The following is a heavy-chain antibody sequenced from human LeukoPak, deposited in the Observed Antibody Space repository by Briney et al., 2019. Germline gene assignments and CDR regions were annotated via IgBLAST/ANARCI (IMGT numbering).Heavy chain of an antibody. CDR2: ISGSGGST. J-gene: IGHJ4*02. D-gene: IGHD3-9*01. CDR3: AKGGIGLLTGLYYFDY. CDR1: GFTFSSYS. V-gene: IGHV3-23*01. Sequence: SGGSLRLSCAASGFTFSSYSMNWVRQAPGKGLEWVSAISGSGGSTYYADSVKGRFTISRDNSKNTLYLQMNSLRAEDTAVYYCAKGGIGLLTGLYYFDYWGQGTLVTVSS.